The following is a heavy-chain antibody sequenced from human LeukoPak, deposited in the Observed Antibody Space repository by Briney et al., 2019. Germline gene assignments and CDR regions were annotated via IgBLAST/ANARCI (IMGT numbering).Heavy chain of an antibody. CDR3: ARAMPYFYGWIAVPGTIDY. V-gene: IGHV4-34*01. J-gene: IGHJ4*02. Sequence: PSETLSLTCAVYGATFIHNFWTWIRQPPGKGLEWIGQINHSGSTYYNPTLKSRVTVLVDTSKNQFSLKLTSVTAADTAVYYCARAMPYFYGWIAVPGTIDYWGPGILVTVSS. D-gene: IGHD6-19*01. CDR1: GATFIHNF. CDR2: INHSGST.